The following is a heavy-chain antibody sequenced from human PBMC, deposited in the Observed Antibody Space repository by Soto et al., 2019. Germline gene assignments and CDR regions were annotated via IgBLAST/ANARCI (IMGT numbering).Heavy chain of an antibody. Sequence: QVQLVESGGGVAQPGTSLRLSCAASGFAFSYHGIHWVRQAPGKGLEWVAVTWSGGRGEYYADSVRGRFTISRDNSKTTVYLQMNSLRVEYTAVYYCAKDDDTSSHYSLLDFRGQGTLVTVSS. CDR1: GFAFSYHG. J-gene: IGHJ4*02. CDR2: TWSGGRGE. CDR3: AKDDDTSSHYSLLDF. V-gene: IGHV3-33*06. D-gene: IGHD3-22*01.